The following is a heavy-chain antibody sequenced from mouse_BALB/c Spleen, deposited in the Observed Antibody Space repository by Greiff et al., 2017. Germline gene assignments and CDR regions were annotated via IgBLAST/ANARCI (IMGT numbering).Heavy chain of an antibody. CDR3: ARHGDYDGDAMDY. CDR1: GFTFSSYG. Sequence: EVQVVESGGDLVKPGGSLKLSCAASGFTFSSYGMSWVRQTPDKRLEWVATISSGGSYTYYPDSVKGRFTISRDNAKNTLYLQMSSLKSEDTAMYYCARHGDYDGDAMDYWGQGTSVTVSS. D-gene: IGHD2-4*01. J-gene: IGHJ4*01. V-gene: IGHV5-6*01. CDR2: ISSGGSYT.